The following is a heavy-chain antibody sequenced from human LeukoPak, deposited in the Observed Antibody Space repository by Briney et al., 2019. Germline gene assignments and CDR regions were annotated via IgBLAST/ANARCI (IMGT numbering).Heavy chain of an antibody. V-gene: IGHV4-59*01. D-gene: IGHD2-2*01. J-gene: IGHJ4*02. CDR3: ARDVGLGCSSTNCMGY. CDR1: GGSISSYY. CDR2: IYYSGST. Sequence: DPSETLSLTCTVSGGSISSYYWSWIRQPPGKGLEWIGYIYYSGSTNYNPSLKSRVTISVDTSKNQFSLKLSSVTAADTAVYYCARDVGLGCSSTNCMGYWGQGTLVTVSS.